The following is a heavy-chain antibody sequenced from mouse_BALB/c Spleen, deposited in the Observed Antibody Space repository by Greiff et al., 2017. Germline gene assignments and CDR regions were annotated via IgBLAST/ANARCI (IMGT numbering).Heavy chain of an antibody. Sequence: EVNVVESGGGLVQPGGSRKLSCAASGFTFSDYGMAWVRQAPGKGPEWVAFISNLAYSIYYADTVTGRFTISRENAKNTLYLEMSSLRSEDTAMYYCARDNDYDGFAYWGQGTLGTVSA. CDR1: GFTFSDYG. V-gene: IGHV5-15*02. J-gene: IGHJ3*01. D-gene: IGHD2-4*01. CDR2: ISNLAYSI. CDR3: ARDNDYDGFAY.